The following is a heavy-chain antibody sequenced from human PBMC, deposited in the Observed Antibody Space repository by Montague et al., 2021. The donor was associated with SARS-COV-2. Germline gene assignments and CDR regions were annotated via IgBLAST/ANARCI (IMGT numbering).Heavy chain of an antibody. CDR3: ARYGDYGSWFDP. J-gene: IGHJ5*02. CDR1: GFSLNTSGEG. CDR2: IYWDDDK. V-gene: IGHV2-5*02. Sequence: VKPTQTLTLTCTFSGFSLNTSGEGVGWVRQPPGKALEWLALIYWDDDKRYSPSLKSRSTISKDTTKNEVVLTVANMGPVDTATYYCARYGDYGSWFDPWGQGTLVTVSS. D-gene: IGHD4-17*01.